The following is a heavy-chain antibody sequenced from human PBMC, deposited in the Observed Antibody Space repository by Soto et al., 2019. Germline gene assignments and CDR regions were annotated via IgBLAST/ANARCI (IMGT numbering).Heavy chain of an antibody. D-gene: IGHD3-10*01. CDR2: IAPSDSYT. Sequence: GESLKISCKGSGYSFTSYWISWVRQMPGKGLEWMGKIAPSDSYTNYSPSFQGHVTISADKSISTAYLQWSSLKASDTAMYYCARRAYYYGSGSSDYFDYWGHGILVTVSS. CDR1: GYSFTSYW. J-gene: IGHJ4*01. CDR3: ARRAYYYGSGSSDYFDY. V-gene: IGHV5-10-1*01.